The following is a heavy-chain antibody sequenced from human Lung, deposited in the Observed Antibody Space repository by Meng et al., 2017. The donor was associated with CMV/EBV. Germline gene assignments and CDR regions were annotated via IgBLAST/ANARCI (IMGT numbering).Heavy chain of an antibody. CDR3: ARDTGWDLHPYYFDY. CDR2: ISSSGSTI. V-gene: IGHV3-48*03. D-gene: IGHD3-16*01. CDR1: GFTFSSYE. J-gene: IGHJ4*02. Sequence: GGSLRLXXAASGFTFSSYEMNWVRQAPGKGLEWVSYISSSGSTIHYADSVKGRFTISRDNAKESLCMQMNSLRAEDTAIYYCARDTGWDLHPYYFDYWGQGTLVTVSS.